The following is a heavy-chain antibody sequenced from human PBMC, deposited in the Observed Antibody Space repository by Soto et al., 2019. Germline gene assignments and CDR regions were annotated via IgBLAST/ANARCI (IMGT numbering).Heavy chain of an antibody. V-gene: IGHV3-30*18. Sequence: QVQLVESGGGVVQPGRSLRLSCAASGFSFSSYGMHWVRQAPGKGLEWVAMISYDGTDEYYADSVKGRFTISRDNSKNAVYLQMNSLRAEDTAVYYCAKQESEWSDHFDYWGQGTLVTVSS. J-gene: IGHJ4*02. CDR1: GFSFSSYG. CDR3: AKQESEWSDHFDY. CDR2: ISYDGTDE. D-gene: IGHD3-3*01.